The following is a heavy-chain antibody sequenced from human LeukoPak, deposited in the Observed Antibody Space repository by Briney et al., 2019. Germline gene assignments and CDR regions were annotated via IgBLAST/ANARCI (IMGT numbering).Heavy chain of an antibody. Sequence: VASVKVSCKASGYTFTSYDINWVRQATGQGLEWMGWMNPNSGNTGYAQKFQGRVTMTRNTSISTAYMELSSLRSEDTAVYYCARDGLGTIFGVVHNWFDPWGQGTMVTVSS. CDR3: ARDGLGTIFGVVHNWFDP. CDR1: GYTFTSYD. J-gene: IGHJ5*01. D-gene: IGHD3-3*01. V-gene: IGHV1-8*01. CDR2: MNPNSGNT.